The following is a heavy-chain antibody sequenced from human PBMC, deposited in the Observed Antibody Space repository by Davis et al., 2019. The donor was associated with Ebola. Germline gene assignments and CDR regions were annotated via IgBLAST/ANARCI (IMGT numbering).Heavy chain of an antibody. CDR1: GFTFSDAW. V-gene: IGHV3-15*05. CDR2: IQSKSDGHTT. CDR3: STIDNGLTMLQGYDY. J-gene: IGHJ4*02. D-gene: IGHD5/OR15-5a*01. Sequence: GGSLRLSCAVSGFTFSDAWMTWVRQVPGKGLEWLGRIQSKSDGHTTDYAAPVKDRFIISRDDSRSVMYLQMNNLKSEDTALYYCSTIDNGLTMLQGYDYWGQGTLVSVSS.